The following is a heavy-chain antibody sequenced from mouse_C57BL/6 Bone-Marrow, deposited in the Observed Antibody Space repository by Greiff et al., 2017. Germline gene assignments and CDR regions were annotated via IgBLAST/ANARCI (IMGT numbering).Heavy chain of an antibody. CDR1: GYTFTSYW. CDR3: ARGLRRRAMDY. J-gene: IGHJ4*01. D-gene: IGHD2-2*01. Sequence: VQLQQPGAELVMPGASVKLSCKASGYTFTSYWMHWVKQRPGQGLEWIGEIDPSDSYTNYNQKFKGKSTLTVDKSSSTAYMQLSSLASEDSAVYYCARGLRRRAMDYWGQGTSVTVSS. CDR2: IDPSDSYT. V-gene: IGHV1-69*01.